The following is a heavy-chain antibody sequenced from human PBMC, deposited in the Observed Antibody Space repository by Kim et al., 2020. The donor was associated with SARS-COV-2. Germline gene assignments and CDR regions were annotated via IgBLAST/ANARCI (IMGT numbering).Heavy chain of an antibody. CDR2: IIPIFGTA. Sequence: SVKVSCKASGGTFSSYAISWVRQAPGQGLEWMGGIIPIFGTANYAQKFQGRVTITADESTSTAYMELSSLRSEDTAVYYCARSDKPYYYDSSGYYYVDFDYWGQGTLVTVSS. CDR3: ARSDKPYYYDSSGYYYVDFDY. J-gene: IGHJ4*02. CDR1: GGTFSSYA. V-gene: IGHV1-69*13. D-gene: IGHD3-22*01.